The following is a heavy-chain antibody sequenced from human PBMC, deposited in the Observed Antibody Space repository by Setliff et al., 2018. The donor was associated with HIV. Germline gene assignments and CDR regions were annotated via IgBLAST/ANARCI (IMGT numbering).Heavy chain of an antibody. Sequence: PGGSLRLSCSASGFTFSSYSMNWVRQAPGKGLEWVSYISSSSSYTHYADSVKGRFTISRDNVKNSLYLQMNSLRAEDTAVYYCARGEPSILIEPAAFFDYWGQGTLVTVSS. J-gene: IGHJ4*02. CDR1: GFTFSSYS. CDR2: ISSSSSYT. CDR3: ARGEPSILIEPAAFFDY. D-gene: IGHD2-2*01. V-gene: IGHV3-21*01.